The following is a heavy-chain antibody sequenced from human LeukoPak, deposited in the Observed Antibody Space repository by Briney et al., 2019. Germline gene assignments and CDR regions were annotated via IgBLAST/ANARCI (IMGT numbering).Heavy chain of an antibody. CDR2: IWYDGSNK. V-gene: IGHV3-33*01. J-gene: IGHJ4*02. Sequence: QPGGSLRLSCAASGFTFSSYGMHWVRQAPGKGLEWVAVIWYDGSNKYYADSVKGRFTISRDNSKNTLYLQMNSLRAEDTAVYYCARGLNFGNIAARDYYFDYWGQGTLVTVSS. CDR3: ARGLNFGNIAARDYYFDY. D-gene: IGHD6-6*01. CDR1: GFTFSSYG.